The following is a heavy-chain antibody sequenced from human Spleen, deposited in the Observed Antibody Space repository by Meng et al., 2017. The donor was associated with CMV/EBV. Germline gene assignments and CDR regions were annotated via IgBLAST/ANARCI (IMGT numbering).Heavy chain of an antibody. Sequence: GGSLRLSWAAAGFIVTNNYTSWVRQAPGKGLEWVSVIYAGGPMFYADSVKGRFTISRDTFKNTVFLQMNSLSAEDTAIYYCAKSIGISGDKWYGYESWGQGTLVTVSS. D-gene: IGHD3-3*01. J-gene: IGHJ5*02. CDR2: IYAGGPM. CDR1: GFIVTNNY. V-gene: IGHV3-53*01. CDR3: AKSIGISGDKWYGYES.